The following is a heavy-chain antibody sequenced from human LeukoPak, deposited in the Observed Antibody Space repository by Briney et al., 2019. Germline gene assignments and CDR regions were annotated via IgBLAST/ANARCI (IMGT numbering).Heavy chain of an antibody. D-gene: IGHD3-10*01. Sequence: ASVKVSCKASGYTFTGYYMHWVRQAPGQGLEWVGWINPNSGGTNYAQKCQGRVTMTRDTSISTAYMELSRLRSDDTAVYYCARGSGSGSYYNSFTYYGMDVWGQGTTVTVSS. CDR2: INPNSGGT. CDR3: ARGSGSGSYYNSFTYYGMDV. J-gene: IGHJ6*02. V-gene: IGHV1-2*02. CDR1: GYTFTGYY.